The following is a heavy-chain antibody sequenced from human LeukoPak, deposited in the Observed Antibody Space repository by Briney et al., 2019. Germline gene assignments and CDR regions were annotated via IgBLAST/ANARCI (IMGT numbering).Heavy chain of an antibody. Sequence: GGSLRLSCAATGFTFSSDSMNWVRQAPGKGLEWVSSISSSSSYIYYADSVKGRFTISRDNAKNSLYLQMNSLRAEDTAVYYCASIIGGYSYGFDYWGQGTLVTVSS. CDR2: ISSSSSYI. J-gene: IGHJ4*02. D-gene: IGHD5-18*01. CDR1: GFTFSSDS. CDR3: ASIIGGYSYGFDY. V-gene: IGHV3-21*01.